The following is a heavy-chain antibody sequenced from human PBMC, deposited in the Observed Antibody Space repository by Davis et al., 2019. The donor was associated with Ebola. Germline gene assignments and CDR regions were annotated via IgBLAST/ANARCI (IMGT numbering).Heavy chain of an antibody. CDR2: IIPIFGTA. CDR3: ARERDGDYYFDY. V-gene: IGHV1-69*13. CDR1: GYTFTSYA. J-gene: IGHJ4*02. Sequence: SVKVSCKASGYTFTSYAISWVRQAPGQGLEWMGGIIPIFGTANYAQKFQGRVTITADESTSTAYMELSSLGSEDTAVYYCARERDGDYYFDYWGQGTLVTVSS. D-gene: IGHD4-17*01.